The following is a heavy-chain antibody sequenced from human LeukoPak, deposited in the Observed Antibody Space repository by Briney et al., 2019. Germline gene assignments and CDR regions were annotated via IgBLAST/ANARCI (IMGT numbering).Heavy chain of an antibody. J-gene: IGHJ4*02. CDR2: ISGSGGST. D-gene: IGHD3-22*01. CDR1: GFTFSSYA. CDR3: AKTPATSITMIVVVSYYFDY. V-gene: IGHV3-23*01. Sequence: GGSLRLSCAASGFTFSSYAMSWVRQAPGKGLEWVSAISGSGGSTYYADSVKGRFTISRDNSKNTLYLQINSLRAEDTAVYYCAKTPATSITMIVVVSYYFDYWGQGTLVTVSS.